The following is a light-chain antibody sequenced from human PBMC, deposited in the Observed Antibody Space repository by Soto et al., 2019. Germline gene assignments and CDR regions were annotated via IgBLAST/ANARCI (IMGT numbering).Light chain of an antibody. J-gene: IGLJ1*01. V-gene: IGLV2-14*01. CDR2: EVS. CDR1: SSDVGGYNY. CDR3: SSYTRSSIDYV. Sequence: QSALTQPASVSGSPGQSITISCTGTSSDVGGYNYVSWYQQHPGKAPKLMMYEVSNRPSGVSNRFSGSKSGNTASLTISGLQAEDEADYYCSSYTRSSIDYVFGTGTKGTVL.